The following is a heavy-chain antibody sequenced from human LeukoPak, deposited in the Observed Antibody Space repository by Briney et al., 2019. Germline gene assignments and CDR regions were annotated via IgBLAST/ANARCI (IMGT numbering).Heavy chain of an antibody. J-gene: IGHJ4*02. D-gene: IGHD5-18*01. CDR1: GGPISSSSYY. CDR3: ARIQLWLYYFDY. CDR2: IYYSGST. V-gene: IGHV4-39*07. Sequence: SETLSLTCTVSGGPISSSSYYWGWIRQPPGKGLEWIGSIYYSGSTYYNPSLKSRVTISVDTSKNQFSLKLSSVTAADTAVYYCARIQLWLYYFDYWGQGTLVTVSS.